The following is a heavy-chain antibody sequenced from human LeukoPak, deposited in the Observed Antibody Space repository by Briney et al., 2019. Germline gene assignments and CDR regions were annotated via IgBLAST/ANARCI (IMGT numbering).Heavy chain of an antibody. D-gene: IGHD1-1*01. J-gene: IGHJ5*01. CDR3: VRQVPHFSHFQLTGPGNWFDS. CDR1: GYSFGSYW. CDR2: IYPTDSNI. Sequence: GESLKISCKASGYSFGSYWIGWVRQMPGKGLQWMGIIYPTDSNIKYSPSFQGQVTFSADKSISTAYLQWSSLKASDTAIYYCVRQVPHFSHFQLTGPGNWFDSWGQGTLVTVSS. V-gene: IGHV5-51*01.